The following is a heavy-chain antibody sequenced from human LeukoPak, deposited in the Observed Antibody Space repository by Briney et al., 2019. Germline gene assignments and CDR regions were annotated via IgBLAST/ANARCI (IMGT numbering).Heavy chain of an antibody. CDR1: GYSFTSYW. CDR2: IYPGDSDT. D-gene: IGHD6-19*01. Sequence: GESLKIPCKGSGYSFTSYWIGWVRQMPGKGLEWMGIIYPGDSDTRYSPSFQGQVTISADKSISTAYLQWSSLKASDTAMYYCARLLPTDRYSSGWYDLNWFDPWGQGTLVTVSS. J-gene: IGHJ5*02. CDR3: ARLLPTDRYSSGWYDLNWFDP. V-gene: IGHV5-51*01.